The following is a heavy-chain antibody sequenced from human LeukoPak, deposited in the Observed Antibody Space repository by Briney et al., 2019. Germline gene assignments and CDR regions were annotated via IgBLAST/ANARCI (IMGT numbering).Heavy chain of an antibody. D-gene: IGHD2-21*01. CDR3: ARVDSSNWFDP. CDR2: IYHSGST. Sequence: SETLSFTCAVSGYSISSGYYWGWIRQPPGKGLEWIGSIYHSGSTYYNPSLKSRVTISVDTSKNQFSLKLSSVTAADTAVYYCARVDSSNWFDPWGQGTLVTVSS. V-gene: IGHV4-38-2*01. J-gene: IGHJ5*02. CDR1: GYSISSGYY.